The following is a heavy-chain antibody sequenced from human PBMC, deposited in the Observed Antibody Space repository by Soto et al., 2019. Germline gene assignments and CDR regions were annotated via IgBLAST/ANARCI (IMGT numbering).Heavy chain of an antibody. Sequence: QVQLQESGPGLVKPSETLSLTCAVSGGSISSCNWCWRLRQPPGRGLGLMGENYRSGTANYHPSLKRRVTISVDKSKNQFSLKLSSVTAADTAVYYCASLIAANANWGQGTLVTVSS. CDR2: NYRSGTA. J-gene: IGHJ4*02. CDR1: GGSISSCNW. CDR3: ASLIAANAN. D-gene: IGHD6-6*01. V-gene: IGHV4-4*02.